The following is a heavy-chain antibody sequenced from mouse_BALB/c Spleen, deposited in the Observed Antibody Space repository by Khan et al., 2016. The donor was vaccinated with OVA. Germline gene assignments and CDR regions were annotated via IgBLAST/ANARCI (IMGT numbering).Heavy chain of an antibody. CDR3: AKMTKK. CDR2: IDPPNGNT. Sequence: EVQLKESGAELVKPGATVKLSCTASGFNIKDTYMHWLKQWPEQGLEWIGRIDPPNGNTKYDAKFQGKATISAEKSSNTAYLQLSSLTSEDTADYYCAKMTKKWGQGTTLTVSS. V-gene: IGHV14-3*02. J-gene: IGHJ2*01. CDR1: GFNIKDTY.